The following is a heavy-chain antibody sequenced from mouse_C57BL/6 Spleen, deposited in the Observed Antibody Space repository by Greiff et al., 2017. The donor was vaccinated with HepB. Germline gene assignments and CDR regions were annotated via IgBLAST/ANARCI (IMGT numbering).Heavy chain of an antibody. V-gene: IGHV3-6*01. CDR2: ISYDGSN. Sequence: DVKLQESGPGLVKPSQSLSLTCSVTGYSITSGYYWNWIRQFPGNKLEWMGYISYDGSNNYNPSLKNRISITRDTSKNQFFLKLNSVTTEDTATYYCAIYGSSLFDYWGQSTTLTVSS. D-gene: IGHD1-1*01. CDR1: GYSITSGYY. CDR3: AIYGSSLFDY. J-gene: IGHJ2*01.